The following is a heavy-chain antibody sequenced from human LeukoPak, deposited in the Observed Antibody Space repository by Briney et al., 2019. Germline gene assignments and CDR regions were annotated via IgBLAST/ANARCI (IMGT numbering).Heavy chain of an antibody. CDR2: FSGSGVST. Sequence: GGSLRLSCAASGFTFSSYTFSTYAMSWVRQAPGKGLEWVSAFSGSGVSTSYAASVKGRFTISRDNSKNTLYLQMNGLRAEDTAVYYCAKGVEDSGIYYYYYMDVWGKGTTVTVSS. D-gene: IGHD2-15*01. CDR3: AKGVEDSGIYYYYYMDV. J-gene: IGHJ6*03. CDR1: GFTFSSYTFSTYA. V-gene: IGHV3-23*01.